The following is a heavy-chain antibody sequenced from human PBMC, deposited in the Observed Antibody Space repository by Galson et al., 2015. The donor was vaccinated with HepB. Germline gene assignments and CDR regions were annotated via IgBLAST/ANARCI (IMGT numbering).Heavy chain of an antibody. CDR2: INPNSGGT. CDR1: GYTFTGYY. V-gene: IGHV1-2*02. D-gene: IGHD1-1*01. J-gene: IGHJ4*02. Sequence: SVKVSCKASGYTFTGYYMHWVRQAPGQGLEWMGWINPNSGGTNYTQKFQGRVTMTRDTSISTAYMELSRLRSDDTAVYYCARDLLEGDYPGGDDYWGQGTLVTVSS. CDR3: ARDLLEGDYPGGDDY.